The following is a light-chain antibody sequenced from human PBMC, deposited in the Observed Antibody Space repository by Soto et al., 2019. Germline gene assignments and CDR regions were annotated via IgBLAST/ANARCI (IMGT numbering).Light chain of an antibody. CDR1: NNDVGAYPY. J-gene: IGLJ2*01. CDR2: EVT. Sequence: QSVLTQPASVSGSPGQSITISCTGTNNDVGAYPYVSWYQQHPGTAPKLIIYEVTNRPSGISDRFSGSKSGNTASLTISGLQAEDESDYYCSSFATSGTPVIFGGGTKVPAL. V-gene: IGLV2-14*01. CDR3: SSFATSGTPVI.